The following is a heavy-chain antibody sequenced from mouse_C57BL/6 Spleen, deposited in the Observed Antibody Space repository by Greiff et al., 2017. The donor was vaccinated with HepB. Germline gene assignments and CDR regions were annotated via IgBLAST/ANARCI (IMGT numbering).Heavy chain of an antibody. V-gene: IGHV1-80*01. Sequence: VQLQQSGAELVKPGASVKISCKASGYAFSSYWMNWVKQRPGKGLEWIGQIYPGDGDTNYNGKFKGKATLTADKSSSTAYMQLSSLTSEDSAVYFCARGELRRGSFDHWGQGTTLTVSS. CDR2: IYPGDGDT. J-gene: IGHJ2*01. D-gene: IGHD2-12*01. CDR3: ARGELRRGSFDH. CDR1: GYAFSSYW.